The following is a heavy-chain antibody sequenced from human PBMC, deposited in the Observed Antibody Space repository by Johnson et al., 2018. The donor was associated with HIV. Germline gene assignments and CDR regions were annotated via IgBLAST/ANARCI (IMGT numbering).Heavy chain of an antibody. CDR1: GFTFSTYA. CDR2: ISYDGSNK. CDR3: AREMAIAAAGHDAFDI. D-gene: IGHD6-13*01. Sequence: VQLLESGGGVVQPGRSLRLSCAASGFTFSTYAMHWVRQVPGKGLEWVAVISYDGSNKYYADSVKGRFTISRDNSKNTLYLQMNSLRAEDTAVYYCAREMAIAAAGHDAFDIWGQGTMVTVSS. V-gene: IGHV3-30*04. J-gene: IGHJ3*02.